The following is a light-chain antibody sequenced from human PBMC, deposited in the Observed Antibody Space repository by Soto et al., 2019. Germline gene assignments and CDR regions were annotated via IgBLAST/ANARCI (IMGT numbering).Light chain of an antibody. Sequence: ILMTQSPSSLSAFVGDRVTITCRASQDIGNFLAWYQQKPGRAPKILIYAASSLQSGVPSRFSGGGSGTDFTLTITSLQPEDFATYYCQQSYSSPWTFGQGTKVDIK. CDR1: QDIGNF. V-gene: IGKV1-39*01. CDR3: QQSYSSPWT. J-gene: IGKJ1*01. CDR2: AAS.